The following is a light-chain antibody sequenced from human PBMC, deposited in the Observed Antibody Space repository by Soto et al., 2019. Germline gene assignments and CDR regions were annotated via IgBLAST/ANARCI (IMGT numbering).Light chain of an antibody. V-gene: IGKV3-20*01. CDR3: QQYGSSPPLT. CDR2: GAS. J-gene: IGKJ4*01. CDR1: QSVSSSY. Sequence: EIVLTQSPGTLSLSPGERATLTCRASQSVSSSYLAWYQQKPGQAPRRLIYGASSRATGIPDRFSGSGSGTDFTLTISRLEPEVFAVYYCQQYGSSPPLTFGGGTKVEIK.